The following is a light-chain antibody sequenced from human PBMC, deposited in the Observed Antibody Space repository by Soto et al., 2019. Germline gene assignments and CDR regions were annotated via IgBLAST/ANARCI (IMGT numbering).Light chain of an antibody. CDR3: QQHNIYPPIT. CDR2: DAS. Sequence: DIQMTQSPSTLSASIGDRVTITCRASQSISSWVAWYQQKPGEAPKVLIWDASNLQSGVPSTFSGSRAGTEFTLTTSSLQPEDFVTYYCQQHNIYPPITFGQGTRLEIK. V-gene: IGKV1-5*01. CDR1: QSISSW. J-gene: IGKJ5*01.